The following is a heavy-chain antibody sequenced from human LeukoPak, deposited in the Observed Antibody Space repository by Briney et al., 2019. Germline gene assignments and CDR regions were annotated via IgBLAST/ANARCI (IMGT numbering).Heavy chain of an antibody. D-gene: IGHD3-3*01. V-gene: IGHV4-59*12. CDR2: IHYSGST. CDR3: ARGEPLRFLEWLSTLGHYYMDV. CDR1: GGSISTYF. Sequence: SETLSLTCTVSGGSISTYFWSWIRQPPGKGLEWIGYIHYSGSTNYNPSLKSRVTISVDTSKNQFSLKLSSVTAADTAVYYCARGEPLRFLEWLSTLGHYYMDVWGKGTTVTVSS. J-gene: IGHJ6*03.